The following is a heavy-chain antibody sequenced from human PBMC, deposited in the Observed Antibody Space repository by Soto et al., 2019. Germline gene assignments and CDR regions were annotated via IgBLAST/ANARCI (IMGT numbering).Heavy chain of an antibody. D-gene: IGHD6-6*01. CDR3: AKVIRADSTSSNFYYYSGLDV. CDR2: ISNTGINK. Sequence: GGCLRLSCAASRFPFRTYGMHGVRTAPGKGLEWLAVISNTGINKYYADSVKGRFTISRDNSRDTLFLQMNSLRGEDTAIYYCAKVIRADSTSSNFYYYSGLDVWGQGTKVTVSS. CDR1: RFPFRTYG. V-gene: IGHV3-30*18. J-gene: IGHJ6*02.